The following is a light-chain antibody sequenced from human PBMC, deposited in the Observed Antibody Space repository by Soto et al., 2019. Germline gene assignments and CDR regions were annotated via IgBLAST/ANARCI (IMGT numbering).Light chain of an antibody. CDR3: QQYDNLPPYT. V-gene: IGKV1-33*01. Sequence: DIQMTQSPSSLSASVGDRVTITCQASQDISNYLNWYQQKPGKAPKLLIYDASNLETGGPSGFSGSGSGTDFTFTISSLQPEDIATYYCQQYDNLPPYTFGQGTKLEIK. CDR1: QDISNY. J-gene: IGKJ2*01. CDR2: DAS.